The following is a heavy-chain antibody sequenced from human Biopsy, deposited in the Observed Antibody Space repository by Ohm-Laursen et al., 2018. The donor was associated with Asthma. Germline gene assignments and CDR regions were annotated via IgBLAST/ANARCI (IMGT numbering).Heavy chain of an antibody. V-gene: IGHV1-18*01. CDR1: GDSFSNYA. Sequence: GASVKVSCKASGDSFSNYAISWVRQAPGQGLEWMGWISPFTGDTHFGQKFQGRVTMTTDTSTSTAYMELRSLRSDDTAVYYCARDRGLQTLRVDPWGQGTLVTVSS. D-gene: IGHD4-11*01. CDR3: ARDRGLQTLRVDP. CDR2: ISPFTGDT. J-gene: IGHJ5*02.